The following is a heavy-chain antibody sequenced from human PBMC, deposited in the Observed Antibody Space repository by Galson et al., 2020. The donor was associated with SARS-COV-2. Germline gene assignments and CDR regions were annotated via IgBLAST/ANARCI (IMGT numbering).Heavy chain of an antibody. CDR2: IYYSGST. CDR1: GGSISSSSYY. CDR3: ARHGLDYYDSSGYYS. J-gene: IGHJ4*02. D-gene: IGHD3-22*01. V-gene: IGHV4-39*01. Sequence: SETLSLTCTVSGGSISSSSYYWGWIRQPPGKGLEWIGSIYYSGSTYYNPSLKSRVTISVDTSKNQFSLKLSSVTAADTAVYYCARHGLDYYDSSGYYSWGQGTLVTVSS.